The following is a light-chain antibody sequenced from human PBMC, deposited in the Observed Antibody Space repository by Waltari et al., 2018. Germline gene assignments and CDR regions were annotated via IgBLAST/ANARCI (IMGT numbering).Light chain of an antibody. J-gene: IGLJ2*01. Sequence: QAVVTQEPPLTVSPGGKVTLTRASTTETVPWGLYPYWFQKRPGQAPRTLIHDVSSKASWTPARFSGSLLGGKAALTLSGAQPEDEADYYCSLSYSGIVVFGGGTKLTVL. CDR2: DVS. CDR1: TETVPWGLY. V-gene: IGLV7-46*01. CDR3: SLSYSGIVV.